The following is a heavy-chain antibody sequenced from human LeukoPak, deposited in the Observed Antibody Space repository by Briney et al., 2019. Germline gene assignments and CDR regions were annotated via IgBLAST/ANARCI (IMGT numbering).Heavy chain of an antibody. D-gene: IGHD3-3*01. CDR1: GFTISNYG. V-gene: IGHV3-48*01. Sequence: GGSLRLSCAASGFTISNYGMNWVRQAPGKGLGWVSYISSGGSDIYYADSVKGRFTISRDSAKRSVFLQMNSLTAEDSALYYCASGYDFSSGSKRGFDYWGQGTLVTVSS. J-gene: IGHJ4*02. CDR3: ASGYDFSSGSKRGFDY. CDR2: ISSGGSDI.